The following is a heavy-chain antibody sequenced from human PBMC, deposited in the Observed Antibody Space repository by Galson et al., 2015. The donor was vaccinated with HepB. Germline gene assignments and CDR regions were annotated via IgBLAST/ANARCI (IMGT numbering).Heavy chain of an antibody. CDR3: ARAPDIVVVVAATQGDAFDI. CDR2: INAGNGNT. D-gene: IGHD2-15*01. Sequence: SVKVSCKASGYTFTSYAMHWVRQAPGQRIEWMGWINAGNGNTKYSQKFQGRVTITRDTSASTAYMELSSLRSEVTAVYYCARAPDIVVVVAATQGDAFDIWGQGTMVTVSS. J-gene: IGHJ3*02. CDR1: GYTFTSYA. V-gene: IGHV1-3*01.